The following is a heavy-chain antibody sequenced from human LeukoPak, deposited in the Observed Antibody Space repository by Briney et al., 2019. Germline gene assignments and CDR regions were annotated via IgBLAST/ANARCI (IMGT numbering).Heavy chain of an antibody. CDR1: GGSISSSSYY. CDR2: IYYSGST. CDR3: ARHYKGYFQH. Sequence: SETLSLTCTVSGGSISSSSYYWGWIRQPPGKGLEWIGSIYYSGSTYYNPSLKSRATISVDTSKNQFSLKLSSVTAADTAVYYCARHYKGYFQHWGQGTLVTVSS. J-gene: IGHJ1*01. V-gene: IGHV4-39*01. D-gene: IGHD1-14*01.